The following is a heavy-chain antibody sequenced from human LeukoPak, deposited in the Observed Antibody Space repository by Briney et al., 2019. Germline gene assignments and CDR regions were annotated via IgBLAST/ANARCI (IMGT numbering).Heavy chain of an antibody. CDR3: AKDLQPIAEGAFDI. Sequence: PGGSLRLSCAASGFTFSSYWMTWVRQAPGKGLEWVANIKKDGSEEYYVDSVKGRFTISRDNAKNSLSLQMNSLRAEDTALYYCAKDLQPIAEGAFDIWGQGTMVTVSS. V-gene: IGHV3-7*03. CDR2: IKKDGSEE. D-gene: IGHD2-2*01. CDR1: GFTFSSYW. J-gene: IGHJ3*02.